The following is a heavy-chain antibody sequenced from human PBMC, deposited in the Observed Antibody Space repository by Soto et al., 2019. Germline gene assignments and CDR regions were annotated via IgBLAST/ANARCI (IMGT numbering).Heavy chain of an antibody. V-gene: IGHV1-3*01. Sequence: ASVKVSCKASGYTFTSYAMHWVRQAPGQSLEWMGWINAGNGNTKYSQKFQGRVTITRDTSTDTAYMELSSLRSEDTAVYYCATEVVVAATRSFDYWGQGTLVTVSS. CDR1: GYTFTSYA. J-gene: IGHJ4*02. D-gene: IGHD2-15*01. CDR3: ATEVVVAATRSFDY. CDR2: INAGNGNT.